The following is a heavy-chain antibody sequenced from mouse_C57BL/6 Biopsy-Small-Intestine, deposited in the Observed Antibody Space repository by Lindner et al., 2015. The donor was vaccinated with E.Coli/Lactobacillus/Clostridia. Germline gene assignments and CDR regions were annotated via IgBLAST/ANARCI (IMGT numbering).Heavy chain of an antibody. D-gene: IGHD6-1*01. J-gene: IGHJ4*01. V-gene: IGHV1S134*01. CDR1: GYTFTSYG. CDR2: ISAYNGQT. CDR3: ARGTSAWIFDC. Sequence: SVKVSCKTSGYTFTSYGISWARQAPGQGPEWLGWISAYNGQTDYAQRVQGRVTLTTDTSTSTAYMELRSLRSDDTAVYYCARGTSAWIFDCWGQGTLVTVSS.